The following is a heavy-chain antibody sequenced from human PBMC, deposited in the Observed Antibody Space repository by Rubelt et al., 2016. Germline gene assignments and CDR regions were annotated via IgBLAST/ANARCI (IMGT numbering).Heavy chain of an antibody. CDR2: IYWDDDK. J-gene: IGHJ6*02. CDR3: AHSVTFGRNYYYGMDV. CDR1: GFSLSTSGVG. D-gene: IGHD3/OR15-3a*01. V-gene: IGHV2-5*02. Sequence: QITLKESGPTLVKPTQTLTLTCTFSGFSLSTSGVGVGWIRQPPGKALEWLALIYWDDDKRYSPSLKSRLTITKDTSKNQVVLTMTNLDPVDTATYYCAHSVTFGRNYYYGMDVWGQGTTVTVSS.